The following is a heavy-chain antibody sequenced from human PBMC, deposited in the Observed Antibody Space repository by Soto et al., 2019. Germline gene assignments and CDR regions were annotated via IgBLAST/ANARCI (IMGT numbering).Heavy chain of an antibody. CDR3: ARDFGYGGYGDY. J-gene: IGHJ4*02. CDR1: GGSISSGPYS. V-gene: IGHV4-39*07. Sequence: SETLSLTCSVSGGSISSGPYSWGWIRQPPGKGLEWIGTFHYSGRTYYSPSLESRVTISVDTSKNQFSLKLSSVTAADTAVYYCARDFGYGGYGDYWGQGTLVTVSS. CDR2: FHYSGRT. D-gene: IGHD5-12*01.